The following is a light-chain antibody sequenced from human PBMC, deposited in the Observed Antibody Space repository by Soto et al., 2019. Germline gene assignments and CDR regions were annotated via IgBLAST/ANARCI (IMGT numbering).Light chain of an antibody. V-gene: IGLV2-14*01. CDR2: EIS. CDR3: SSYTSSSTHYV. CDR1: SSDVGGYNY. Sequence: QSALTQPASVSGSPGQSITISCTGTSSDVGGYNYVSWYQQHPGKVPKRMIYEISNRPSGVSNRFSGSKSGNTASLTISGLQAEDEADYYCSSYTSSSTHYVFGTGTKV. J-gene: IGLJ1*01.